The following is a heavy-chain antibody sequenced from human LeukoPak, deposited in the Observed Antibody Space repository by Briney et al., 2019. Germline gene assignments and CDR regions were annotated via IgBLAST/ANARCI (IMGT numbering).Heavy chain of an antibody. D-gene: IGHD5-12*01. CDR1: GFTFSSFS. CDR2: ISSSSSYI. V-gene: IGHV3-21*01. Sequence: GGSLRLSCAASGFTFSSFSMNWVRQAPGKGLEWVSSISSSSSYIYYADSVKGRFTISRDNAKNSLYLQMNSLRAEDTAVYYCARGGVMNSGYVGLTPGGWFDPWGQGTLVTVSS. J-gene: IGHJ5*02. CDR3: ARGGVMNSGYVGLTPGGWFDP.